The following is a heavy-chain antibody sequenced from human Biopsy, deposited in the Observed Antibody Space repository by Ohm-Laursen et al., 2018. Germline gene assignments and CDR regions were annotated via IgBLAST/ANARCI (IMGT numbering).Heavy chain of an antibody. CDR1: GVSINGGRYY. CDR2: ISYTGYT. CDR3: ARGSNDFGGLYFPR. V-gene: IGHV4-61*03. J-gene: IGHJ4*02. Sequence: SDTLLLTCTVSGVSINGGRYYWNWIRHHPGKGLEWIGHISYTGYTSYNASLKSRVTISVDTSRNHFSLRLSSLTAADTAVYYCARGSNDFGGLYFPRWGQGTLLTVSS. D-gene: IGHD4-23*01.